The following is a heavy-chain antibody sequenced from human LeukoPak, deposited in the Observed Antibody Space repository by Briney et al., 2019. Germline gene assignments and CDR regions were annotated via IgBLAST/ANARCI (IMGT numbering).Heavy chain of an antibody. CDR1: GFTFSNYS. J-gene: IGHJ4*02. CDR2: ISYDGSNK. CDR3: ARGRVDTAMVIAY. Sequence: GGSLRLSCAASGFTFSNYSMAWVRQAPGKGLEWVAVISYDGSNKYYADSVKGRFTISRDNAKNTLYLQMNSLRAEDTAVYYCARGRVDTAMVIAYWGQGTLVTVSS. D-gene: IGHD5-18*01. V-gene: IGHV3-30*03.